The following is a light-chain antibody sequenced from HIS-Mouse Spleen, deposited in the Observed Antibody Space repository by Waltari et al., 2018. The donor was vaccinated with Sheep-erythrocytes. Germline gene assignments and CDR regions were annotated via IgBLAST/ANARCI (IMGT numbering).Light chain of an antibody. Sequence: QSALPQPRSVSGSPGQSVTISCTGTSSDVGGSNYGSWYPQHPGKAPNLMIYDVSKRPSGVPDRFSGSKSGNTASLTISGLQAEDEADYYCCSYAGSYNHVFATGTKVTVL. CDR1: SSDVGGSNY. CDR2: DVS. V-gene: IGLV2-11*01. CDR3: CSYAGSYNHV. J-gene: IGLJ1*01.